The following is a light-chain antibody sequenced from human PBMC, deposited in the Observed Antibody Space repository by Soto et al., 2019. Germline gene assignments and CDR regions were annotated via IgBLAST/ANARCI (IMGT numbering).Light chain of an antibody. J-gene: IGKJ2*01. CDR3: QQYKEWPPQSP. Sequence: EIVMTQSPATLTVSPGERAILSCRASQSVSSNLAWYQQKPGQPPRLLIYGASSRATAIPARFSGSGAATEFTLTTTGLPSEDCAVYYGQQYKEWPPQSPLGQRTKLYIK. V-gene: IGKV3-15*01. CDR2: GAS. CDR1: QSVSSN.